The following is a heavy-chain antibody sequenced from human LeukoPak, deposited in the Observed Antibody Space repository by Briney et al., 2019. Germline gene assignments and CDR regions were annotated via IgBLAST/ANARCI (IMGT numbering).Heavy chain of an antibody. CDR3: ARVGAYGSGKNYFDY. CDR2: ISSSSSYI. D-gene: IGHD3-10*01. J-gene: IGHJ4*02. CDR1: GFTFSSYS. Sequence: GGSLGLSCAASGFTFSSYSMNWVRQAPGKGLEWVSSISSSSSYIYYADSVKGRFTISRDNAKNSLYLQMNSLRAEDTAVYYCARVGAYGSGKNYFDYWGQGTLVTVSS. V-gene: IGHV3-21*01.